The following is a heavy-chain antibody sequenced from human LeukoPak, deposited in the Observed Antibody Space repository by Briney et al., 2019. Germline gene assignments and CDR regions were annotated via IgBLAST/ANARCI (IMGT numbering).Heavy chain of an antibody. V-gene: IGHV3-49*04. J-gene: IGHJ4*02. CDR2: IRSKAYGGTT. CDR1: GFTFSNAW. CDR3: TSRDY. Sequence: PGGSLRLSCAASGFTFSNAWMSWVRQAPGKGLEWVGFIRSKAYGGTTEYAASVKGRFTISRDDSKSIAYLQMNSLKTEDTALYYCTSRDYWGQGTLVTVSS.